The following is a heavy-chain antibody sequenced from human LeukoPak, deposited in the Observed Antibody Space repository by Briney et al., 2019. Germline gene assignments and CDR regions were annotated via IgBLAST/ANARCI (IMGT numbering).Heavy chain of an antibody. J-gene: IGHJ4*02. CDR2: ITSSSSSM. D-gene: IGHD7-27*01. CDR3: ARDLAWGGY. Sequence: PGGSLRLSCVASGFTFNVYTMSWVRQAPGKGLEWVSSITSSSSSMYSADSVKGRLTISRDNAKNSLYLQTNSLRAEDTAVYYCARDLAWGGYWGQGTLVTVSS. CDR1: GFTFNVYT. V-gene: IGHV3-21*01.